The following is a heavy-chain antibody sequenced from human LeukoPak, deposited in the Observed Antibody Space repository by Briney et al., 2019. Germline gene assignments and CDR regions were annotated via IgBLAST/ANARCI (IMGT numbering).Heavy chain of an antibody. V-gene: IGHV4-38-2*02. J-gene: IGHJ5*02. CDR3: ARDYGDYVLRWFDP. CDR2: IYHSGST. D-gene: IGHD4-17*01. Sequence: SETLSLTCTVSGYSISSGYYWGWIRQPPGKGLEWIGSIYHSGSTYYNPSLKSRVAISVDTSKNQFSLKLSSVTAADTAVYYCARDYGDYVLRWFDPWGQGTLVTVSS. CDR1: GYSISSGYY.